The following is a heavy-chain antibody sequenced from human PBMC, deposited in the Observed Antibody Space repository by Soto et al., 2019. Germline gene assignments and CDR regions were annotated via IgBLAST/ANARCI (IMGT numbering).Heavy chain of an antibody. Sequence: GGSLRLSCAASGFTFRSFTMNWVRQAPGKGLEWVSTISSNSAYIYYTDALRGCFTISRDNAKNSLHLQMNSLRAEDTAVYYCTRDASRDSSARGWFDPWGPGTLVTVSS. CDR1: GFTFRSFT. V-gene: IGHV3-21*01. D-gene: IGHD6-13*01. CDR3: TRDASRDSSARGWFDP. CDR2: ISSNSAYI. J-gene: IGHJ5*02.